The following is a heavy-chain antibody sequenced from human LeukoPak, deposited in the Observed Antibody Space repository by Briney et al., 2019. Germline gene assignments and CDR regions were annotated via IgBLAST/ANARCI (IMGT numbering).Heavy chain of an antibody. V-gene: IGHV1-8*01. J-gene: IGHJ5*02. Sequence: ASVTVSFKASGYTFTSYDINWVRQAPGQGLEWVGWMNPNSGNTGYAQKFQGRVTMTRNTSISTAYMELSSLRSEDTAVYYCARVSCIAARRRGNWFDPWGQGTLVTVSS. D-gene: IGHD6-6*01. CDR2: MNPNSGNT. CDR1: GYTFTSYD. CDR3: ARVSCIAARRRGNWFDP.